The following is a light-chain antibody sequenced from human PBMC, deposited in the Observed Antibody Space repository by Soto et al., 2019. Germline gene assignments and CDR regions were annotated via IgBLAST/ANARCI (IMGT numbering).Light chain of an antibody. CDR2: GAS. V-gene: IGKV3-20*01. CDR1: QSVSNNY. J-gene: IGKJ1*01. CDR3: QQYGSSGT. Sequence: EIVLTQSPGPLSLSPGESATLSCRASQSVSNNYLAWYQQKPGQAPRLLIYGASNRATGIPDRFSGSGSGTDFTLTISRLEPEDFAVYYCQQYGSSGTFGQGTKVDIK.